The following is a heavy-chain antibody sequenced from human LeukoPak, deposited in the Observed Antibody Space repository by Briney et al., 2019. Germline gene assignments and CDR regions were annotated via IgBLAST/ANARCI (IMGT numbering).Heavy chain of an antibody. Sequence: PGGSLRLSCAASGFTFSSYAMSWVRQAPGKGLEWVSAISGSGGSTYYADSVKGRFPISRDNSKNTLYLQMNSLRAEDTAVYYCAKPPPLVYIAAAGTYFDYWGQGTLVTVSS. CDR2: ISGSGGST. J-gene: IGHJ4*02. D-gene: IGHD6-13*01. CDR3: AKPPPLVYIAAAGTYFDY. CDR1: GFTFSSYA. V-gene: IGHV3-23*01.